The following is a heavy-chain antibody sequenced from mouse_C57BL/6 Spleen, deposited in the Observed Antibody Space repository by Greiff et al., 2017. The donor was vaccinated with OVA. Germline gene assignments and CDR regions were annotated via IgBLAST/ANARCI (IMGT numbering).Heavy chain of an antibody. Sequence: QVQLKESGPELVKPGASVKISCKASCYAFRSSWMNLVKQRPGKGLEWIGRIYPGDGDTNYNGKFKGKATLTADKSSGTSYMQLSSLTSEDSAVYCCASGGARYVGYFDYWGQGTTLTVSS. CDR3: ASGGARYVGYFDY. D-gene: IGHD1-1*01. V-gene: IGHV1-82*01. CDR2: IYPGDGDT. CDR1: CYAFRSSW. J-gene: IGHJ2*01.